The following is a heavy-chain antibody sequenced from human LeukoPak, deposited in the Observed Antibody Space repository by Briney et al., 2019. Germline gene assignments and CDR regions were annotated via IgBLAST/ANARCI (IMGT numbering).Heavy chain of an antibody. J-gene: IGHJ3*01. V-gene: IGHV3-30-3*01. D-gene: IGHD1-20*01. CDR2: RSYDGSSK. CDR3: ARGAPVRWDNWDQVEDAFDV. CDR1: GFTFSTSA. Sequence: GSLRLSCAASGFTFSTSAVHWVRQAPGKGLEWVAVRSYDGSSKYYADSVKGRFTISRDNSKNTLYLQMNSLRAEDTAVYYCARGAPVRWDNWDQVEDAFDVWGQGTMVTVSS.